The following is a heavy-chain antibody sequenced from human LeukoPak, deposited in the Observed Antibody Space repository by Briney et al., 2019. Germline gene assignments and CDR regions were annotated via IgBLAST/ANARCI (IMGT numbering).Heavy chain of an antibody. CDR1: GGSISGSSYY. Sequence: PSETLSLTCTVSGGSISGSSYYWGWIRQPPGKGLECIGYIFYSGSTYYNPSLKSRVTISLDTSNNQFSLKLSSVTAADTAVYYCAREVAAVGTFDYWGQGTLVTVSS. J-gene: IGHJ4*02. CDR2: IFYSGST. V-gene: IGHV4-31*03. CDR3: AREVAAVGTFDY. D-gene: IGHD6-13*01.